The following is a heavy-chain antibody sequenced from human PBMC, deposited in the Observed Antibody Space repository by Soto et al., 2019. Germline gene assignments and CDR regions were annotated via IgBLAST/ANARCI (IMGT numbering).Heavy chain of an antibody. CDR1: GVSITPYY. CDR2: VYHTGNT. CDR3: AREQYNWKL. D-gene: IGHD1-20*01. V-gene: IGHV4-59*01. Sequence: PSETLSLTCIVSGVSITPYYWTWIRHPPGKGLEWIGYVYHTGNTYYNPSLKSRVTISLDTSKNQVSLRLKSVTAADTAVYYCAREQYNWKLWGQGTLVTVSS. J-gene: IGHJ4*02.